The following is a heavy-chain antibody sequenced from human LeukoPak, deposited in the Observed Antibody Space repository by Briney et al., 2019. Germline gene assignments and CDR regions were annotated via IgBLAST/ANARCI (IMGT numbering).Heavy chain of an antibody. CDR3: ARDMLGYYDSSGYYYLGAFDI. CDR2: ISRNSDST. CDR1: GFPFDDKA. J-gene: IGHJ3*02. D-gene: IGHD3-22*01. V-gene: IGHV3-9*01. Sequence: GRSLRLSCAASGFPFDDKAMHWVRQAPGKGLEWVAGISRNSDSTGYADSVKGRFTISRDNAKNSLYLQMNSLRAEDTAVYYCARDMLGYYDSSGYYYLGAFDIWGQGTMVTVSS.